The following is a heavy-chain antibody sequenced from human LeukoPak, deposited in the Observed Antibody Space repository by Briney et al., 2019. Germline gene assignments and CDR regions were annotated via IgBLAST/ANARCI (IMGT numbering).Heavy chain of an antibody. CDR3: ARNLVVPAAVPNYYYYYYMDV. CDR2: MNPNSGNT. V-gene: IGHV1-8*03. CDR1: GYTFTSYD. Sequence: AASVKVSCKASGYTFTSYDISWVRQATGQGLEWMGWMNPNSGNTGYAQKFQGRVTITRNTSISTAYMELSSLRSEDTAVYYCARNLVVPAAVPNYYYYYYMDVWGKGTTVTVSS. J-gene: IGHJ6*03. D-gene: IGHD2-2*01.